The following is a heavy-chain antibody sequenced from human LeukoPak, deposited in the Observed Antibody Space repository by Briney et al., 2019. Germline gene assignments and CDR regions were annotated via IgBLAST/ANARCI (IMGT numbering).Heavy chain of an antibody. CDR3: GRQTEYQMIFYYNYYMDV. Sequence: GGSLRLSCAASGFTFSSYSMNWVRQAPGKGLEWVSSISSSSSYIYYADSVKGRFTISRDNAKNSLYLQMTSLGAEDTAVYYCGRQTEYQMIFYYNYYMDVWGKGTTVTVSS. V-gene: IGHV3-21*01. J-gene: IGHJ6*03. CDR2: ISSSSSYI. D-gene: IGHD2-15*01. CDR1: GFTFSSYS.